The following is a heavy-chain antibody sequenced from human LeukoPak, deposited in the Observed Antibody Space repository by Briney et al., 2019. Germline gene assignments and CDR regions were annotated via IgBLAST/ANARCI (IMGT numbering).Heavy chain of an antibody. D-gene: IGHD6-6*01. Sequence: GGSLRLSCAASGFTFSSCWMSWVRQAPGKGLEWVANIKQDGSEKYYVDFVKGRFTISRDNAKNSLYLRMNSLRAEDSAVYYCARDDYSSSPLEIDYWGQGTLVTVSS. CDR3: ARDDYSSSPLEIDY. CDR1: GFTFSSCW. CDR2: IKQDGSEK. V-gene: IGHV3-7*01. J-gene: IGHJ4*02.